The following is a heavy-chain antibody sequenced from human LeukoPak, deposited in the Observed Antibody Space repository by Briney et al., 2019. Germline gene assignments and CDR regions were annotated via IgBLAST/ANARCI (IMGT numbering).Heavy chain of an antibody. CDR2: IYHSGST. CDR3: ARGYSSSSRYFDY. CDR1: GGSISSGGYY. Sequence: KASETLSLTCTVSGGSISSGGYYWSWIRQPPGKGLEWIGYIYHSGSTYYNPSLKSRVTISVDRSKNQFSLKLSSVTAADTAVYYCARGYSSSSRYFDYWGQGTLVTVSS. D-gene: IGHD6-6*01. V-gene: IGHV4-30-2*01. J-gene: IGHJ4*02.